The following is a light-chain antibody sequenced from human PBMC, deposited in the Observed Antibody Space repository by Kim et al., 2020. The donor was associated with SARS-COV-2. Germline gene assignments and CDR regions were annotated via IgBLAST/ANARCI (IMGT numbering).Light chain of an antibody. CDR2: KAS. CDR1: QSVSTW. J-gene: IGKJ1*01. V-gene: IGKV1-5*03. Sequence: VGDRVTITCRASQSVSTWLALYQQKPGKAPKLLIYKASNLERGVPSRFSGSGSGTEFTLTISSLQSDDFATYFCQQYYLYARTFGQGTKVDIK. CDR3: QQYYLYART.